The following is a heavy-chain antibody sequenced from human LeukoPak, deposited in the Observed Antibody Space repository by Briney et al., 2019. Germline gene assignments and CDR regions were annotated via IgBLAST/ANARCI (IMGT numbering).Heavy chain of an antibody. CDR1: GGSISSYY. V-gene: IGHV4-59*01. CDR2: IYYSGST. Sequence: PSETLSLTCIASGGSISSYYWSWIRQPPGKGLEWIGYIYYSGSTKYNPSLKSRVTISVDTSKNQFSLKLSPVTAADTAVYYCARDERSRYYYMDVWGKGTTVTVSS. CDR3: ARDERSRYYYMDV. J-gene: IGHJ6*03.